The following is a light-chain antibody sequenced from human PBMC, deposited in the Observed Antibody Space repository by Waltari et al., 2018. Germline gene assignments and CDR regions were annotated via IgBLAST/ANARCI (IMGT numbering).Light chain of an antibody. V-gene: IGLV2-23*01. Sequence: QSALTQPASVSGSPGQSITISCTGTSRDVGSYNLVSWYQQHPGKAPKLMIYEGSKSPSGVSDRFSGSKSGNTASLTISGLQAEDEADYYCCSYAGSSTVVFGGGTKLTVL. CDR3: CSYAGSSTVV. CDR1: SRDVGSYNL. J-gene: IGLJ2*01. CDR2: EGS.